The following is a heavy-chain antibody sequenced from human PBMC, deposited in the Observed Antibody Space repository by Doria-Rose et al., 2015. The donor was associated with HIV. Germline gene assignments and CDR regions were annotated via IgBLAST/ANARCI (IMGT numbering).Heavy chain of an antibody. CDR2: NSSDDER. CDR3: ARIKSSRWYHKYYFDF. D-gene: IGHD6-13*01. V-gene: IGHV2-26*01. J-gene: IGHJ4*02. CDR1: GVSLSSPGMG. Sequence: QVQLVQSGPVLVKPTETLTLTCTASGVSLSSPGMGVSWIRQPPGKALEWLANNSSDDERYYKTSLKSRLTISRGTSKSQVVLTMTDMDPVDTATYYCARIKSSRWYHKYYFDFWGQGTLVIVSA.